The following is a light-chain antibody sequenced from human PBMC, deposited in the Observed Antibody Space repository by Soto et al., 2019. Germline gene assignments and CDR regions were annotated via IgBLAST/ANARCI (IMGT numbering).Light chain of an antibody. J-gene: IGKJ1*01. CDR1: QSISSW. Sequence: DIQMTQSPSTLSASVGDRVTMTCRASQSISSWLAWYQQRPGKAPKLLIYDASSLESGVPSRFSGSGSGTEFTLTISSLQPDDFATYYGQQYNSYWTFGQGTKV. V-gene: IGKV1-5*01. CDR2: DAS. CDR3: QQYNSYWT.